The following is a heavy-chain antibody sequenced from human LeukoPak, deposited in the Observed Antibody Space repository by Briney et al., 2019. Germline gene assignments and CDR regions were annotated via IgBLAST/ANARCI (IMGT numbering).Heavy chain of an antibody. CDR2: IHYSGST. V-gene: IGHV4-39*07. CDR3: AREGSSSSGWFDP. D-gene: IGHD6-6*01. J-gene: IGHJ5*02. CDR1: GGSISSSSYY. Sequence: PSETLSLTCTVSGGSISSSSYYWGWIRQPPGKGLEWIGSIHYSGSTYYNPSLKSRVTISVDTSKNQFSLKLSSVTAADTAVYYCAREGSSSSGWFDPWGQGTLVTVSS.